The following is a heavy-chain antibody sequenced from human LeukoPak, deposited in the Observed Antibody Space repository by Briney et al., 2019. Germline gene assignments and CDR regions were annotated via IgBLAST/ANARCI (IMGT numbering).Heavy chain of an antibody. V-gene: IGHV3-21*01. CDR1: GFTFSSFG. J-gene: IGHJ6*02. CDR2: ISSGTTYI. CDR3: ARQSNYYGMDV. Sequence: PGGSLRLSCAASGFTFSSFGMNWVRQASGKGLEWVSSISSGTTYIYYADSVEGRFTISRDNAKNSLYLQMNSLRAEDTAVYYCARQSNYYGMDVWGQGTTVTVSS.